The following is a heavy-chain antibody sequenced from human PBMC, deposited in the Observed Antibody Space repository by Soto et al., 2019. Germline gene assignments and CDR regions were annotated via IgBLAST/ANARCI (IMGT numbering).Heavy chain of an antibody. D-gene: IGHD3-3*01. J-gene: IGHJ5*02. V-gene: IGHV4-59*01. Sequence: SETLSLTCTVSGGSISGYYWSWIRQPPGKGLQYIGYISYSGSTNYNPSLKSRVTISVDTSNNQFSLRLSSVTAADTAVYYCARDVGLQHDTGYYDFWSGKNNWFDPWGQGILVTVSS. CDR1: GGSISGYY. CDR2: ISYSGST. CDR3: ARDVGLQHDTGYYDFWSGKNNWFDP.